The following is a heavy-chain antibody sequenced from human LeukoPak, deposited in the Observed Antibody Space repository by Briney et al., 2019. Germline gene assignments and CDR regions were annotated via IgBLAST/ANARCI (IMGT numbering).Heavy chain of an antibody. CDR2: IIPIFGTA. V-gene: IGHV1-69*13. CDR3: AFPMYSSSWAFAFDI. D-gene: IGHD6-13*01. Sequence: ASVKVSCKASGGTFSSYAISWVRQAPGQGLEWMGGIIPIFGTANYAQKFQGRVTITADESTSTAYMELSSLRSEDTAVYYCAFPMYSSSWAFAFDIWGQGTMVTVSS. J-gene: IGHJ3*02. CDR1: GGTFSSYA.